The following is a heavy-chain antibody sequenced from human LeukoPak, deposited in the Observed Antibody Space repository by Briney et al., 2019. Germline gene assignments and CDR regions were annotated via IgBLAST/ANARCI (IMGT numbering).Heavy chain of an antibody. V-gene: IGHV3-43*01. CDR2: ISWDGGST. J-gene: IGHJ4*02. Sequence: GGSLRLSCAASGFTFDDYTMHWVRQAPGKGLEWVSLISWDGGSTYYADSVKGRFTISRDNSKNTLYLQMNSLRAEDTAVYYCARDGSYYDSSGSYYYFDYWGQGTLVTVSS. D-gene: IGHD3-22*01. CDR3: ARDGSYYDSSGSYYYFDY. CDR1: GFTFDDYT.